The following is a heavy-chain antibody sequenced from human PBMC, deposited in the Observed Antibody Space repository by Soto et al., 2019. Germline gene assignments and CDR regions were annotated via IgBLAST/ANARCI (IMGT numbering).Heavy chain of an antibody. CDR1: GGSISSSSYY. D-gene: IGHD3-3*01. CDR3: ARQQTYYDFWSGYYIGRWFDP. J-gene: IGHJ5*02. Sequence: PSETLSLTCTVSGGSISSSSYYWGWIRQPPGKGLEWIGSIYYSGSTYYNPSLKSRVTMSVDTSKNQFSLKLSSVTAADTAVYYCARQQTYYDFWSGYYIGRWFDPWGQGTLVTVSS. V-gene: IGHV4-39*01. CDR2: IYYSGST.